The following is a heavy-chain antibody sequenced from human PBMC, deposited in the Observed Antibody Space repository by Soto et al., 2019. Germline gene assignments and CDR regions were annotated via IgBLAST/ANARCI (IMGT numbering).Heavy chain of an antibody. CDR3: ARGYSSSWTYYYYYGMEV. Sequence: SETLSLTSTVSGSSISSYYWSWIRQPPGKGLEWIGYIYYSGSTNYNPSLKSRVTISVDTSKNQFSLKLSSVTAAETAVYYCARGYSSSWTYYYYYGMEVWGQGTTVTVSS. V-gene: IGHV4-59*01. J-gene: IGHJ6*02. CDR1: GSSISSYY. CDR2: IYYSGST. D-gene: IGHD6-13*01.